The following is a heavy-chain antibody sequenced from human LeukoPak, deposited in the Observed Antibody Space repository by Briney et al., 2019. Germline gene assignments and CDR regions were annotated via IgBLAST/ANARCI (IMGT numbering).Heavy chain of an antibody. D-gene: IGHD2-8*01. CDR3: ERVGCRDGVCSLRDALDI. Sequence: GGSLRLFCAASGFTFSTNVMTWVRQAPGKGLEGVSAVTDSGASEYYAGSVRGRFTVSRDDAKNTLFLQINHLRVDDTAVYYCERVGCRDGVCSLRDALDIRGQGTMVTVSS. CDR1: GFTFSTNV. V-gene: IGHV3-23*01. J-gene: IGHJ3*02. CDR2: VTDSGASE.